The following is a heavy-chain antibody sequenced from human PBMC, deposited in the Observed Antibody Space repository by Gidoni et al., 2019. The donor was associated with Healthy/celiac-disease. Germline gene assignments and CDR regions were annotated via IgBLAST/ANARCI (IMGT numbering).Heavy chain of an antibody. CDR3: ATGYCSGGSCYYAFDI. D-gene: IGHD2-15*01. Sequence: QVQLAQSGAEVKKPGSSVKVSCKASGGTFLSHAISWVRQAPGQGLEWMGRISPILGIANYAQQFQGRVTITADKSTSTAYMELSSLRSEDTAVYYCATGYCSGGSCYYAFDIWGQGTMVTVSS. CDR1: GGTFLSHA. CDR2: ISPILGIA. J-gene: IGHJ3*02. V-gene: IGHV1-69*04.